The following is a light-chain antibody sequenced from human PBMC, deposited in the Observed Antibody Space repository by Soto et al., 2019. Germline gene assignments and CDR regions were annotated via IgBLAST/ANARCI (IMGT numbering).Light chain of an antibody. CDR3: QQSYSTLYT. J-gene: IGKJ2*01. CDR2: GAS. Sequence: IQMTQSPSSLSASIGDRVTITCRPSQSISTYLHWYQQKPGEATKLLISGASTLQSGVPSRFSGSGSGTEFTLTITTLQREDFATYYCQQSYSTLYTFGQGTKLEIK. V-gene: IGKV1-39*01. CDR1: QSISTY.